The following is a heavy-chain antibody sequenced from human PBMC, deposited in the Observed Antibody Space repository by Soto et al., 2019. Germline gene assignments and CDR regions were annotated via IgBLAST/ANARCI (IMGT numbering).Heavy chain of an antibody. CDR2: IIPILDIA. Sequence: QVQLVQSGAEVKKPGSSVKVSCKASGGTFNTYTVSWVRQAPGQGLEWMGRIIPILDIANYAQKFQGRVTIAADKSTNTAYMELSSLRSEDTAVYYCAREASEYSTFYYKDVWGKGTTVTVSS. CDR1: GGTFNTYT. J-gene: IGHJ6*03. CDR3: AREASEYSTFYYKDV. V-gene: IGHV1-69*02. D-gene: IGHD2-2*01.